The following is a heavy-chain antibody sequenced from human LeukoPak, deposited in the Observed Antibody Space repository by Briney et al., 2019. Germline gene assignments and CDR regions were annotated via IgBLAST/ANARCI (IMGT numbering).Heavy chain of an antibody. CDR2: ISSSSSYI. V-gene: IGHV3-21*01. Sequence: GGPLRLSCAASGFTFSSYSMNWVRQAPGKGLEWVSSISSSSSYIYYADSVKGRFTISRDNAKNSLYLQMNSLRAEDTAVYYCARGINYYDSSGYISNLDYWGQGTLVTVSS. CDR1: GFTFSSYS. J-gene: IGHJ4*02. CDR3: ARGINYYDSSGYISNLDY. D-gene: IGHD3-22*01.